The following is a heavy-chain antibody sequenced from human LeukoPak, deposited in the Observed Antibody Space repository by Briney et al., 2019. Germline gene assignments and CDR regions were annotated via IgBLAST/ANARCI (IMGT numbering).Heavy chain of an antibody. V-gene: IGHV1-2*02. CDR3: AXXCRXXXLSXYEPANWFDP. D-gene: IGHD5-12*01. CDR1: GYTFTGYY. J-gene: IGHJ5*02. Sequence: GASVKVSCKASGYTFTGYYMHWVRQAPGQGLEWMGWINPNSGGTNYAQKFQGRVTMTRDTSISTAYMELSRLRSDDTAVYYCAXXCRXXXLSXYEPANWFDPWGQGTLVTVSS. CDR2: INPNSGGT.